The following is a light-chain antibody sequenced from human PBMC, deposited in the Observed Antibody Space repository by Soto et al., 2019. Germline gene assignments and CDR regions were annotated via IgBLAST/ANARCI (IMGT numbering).Light chain of an antibody. V-gene: IGKV3-15*01. CDR1: QSVASD. J-gene: IGKJ1*01. CDR2: GAS. Sequence: EIVMTQSPVTLSLSPGDRATLSCRPSQSVASDVAWFQQKPGQPPRLLIYGASASATGIPARFSGSGSGTEFTLTISSLQSEDFAVYYCQQYNNWPRTFGQGTKVEIK. CDR3: QQYNNWPRT.